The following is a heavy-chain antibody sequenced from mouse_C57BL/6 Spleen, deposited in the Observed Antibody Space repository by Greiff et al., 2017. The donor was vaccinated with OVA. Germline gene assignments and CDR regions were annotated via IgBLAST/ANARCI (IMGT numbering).Heavy chain of an antibody. D-gene: IGHD1-1*01. Sequence: VQLVESGAELVRPGASVKLSCKASGYTFTDYYINWVKQRPGQGLEWIARIYPGSGNTYYNEKFKGKATLTAEKSSSTAYMQLSSLTSEDSAVYFCARDLLRYWGQGTLVTVSA. CDR3: ARDLLRY. V-gene: IGHV1-76*01. CDR2: IYPGSGNT. J-gene: IGHJ3*01. CDR1: GYTFTDYY.